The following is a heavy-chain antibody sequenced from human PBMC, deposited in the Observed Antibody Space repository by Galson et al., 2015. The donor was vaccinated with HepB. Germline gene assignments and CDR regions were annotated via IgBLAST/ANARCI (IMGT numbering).Heavy chain of an antibody. V-gene: IGHV3-33*08. CDR2: IWYDGSNK. Sequence: SLRPSCAASGFTFSSYGMHWVRQAPGKGLEWVAVIWYDGSNKYYADSVKGRFTISRDNSKNTLYLQMNSLRAEDTAVYYCARDRGSSGWVDAFDIWGQGTVVTVSS. J-gene: IGHJ3*02. CDR3: ARDRGSSGWVDAFDI. D-gene: IGHD6-19*01. CDR1: GFTFSSYG.